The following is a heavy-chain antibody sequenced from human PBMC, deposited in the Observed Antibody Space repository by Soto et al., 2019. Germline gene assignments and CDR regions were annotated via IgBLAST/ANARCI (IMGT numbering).Heavy chain of an antibody. V-gene: IGHV3-7*03. J-gene: IGHJ4*02. CDR1: GFTFTNYW. D-gene: IGHD1-1*01. CDR2: IKEDGSEM. Sequence: EVQMVGSGGGLVQPGGSLRLSCAASGFTFTNYWMNWVRQAPGKGLEWVANIKEDGSEMNYADSVKGRFTISRDNAKNSVYLQMNSLRAEDTAVYYCLSFWTDSWGQGTLVTVSS. CDR3: LSFWTDS.